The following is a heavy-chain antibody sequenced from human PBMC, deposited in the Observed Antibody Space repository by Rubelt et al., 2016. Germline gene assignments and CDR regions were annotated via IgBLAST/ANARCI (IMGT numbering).Heavy chain of an antibody. CDR1: SSYG. CDR3: AKSSGVVVIDY. J-gene: IGHJ4*02. D-gene: IGHD2-15*01. V-gene: IGHV3-30*18. Sequence: SSYGMHWVRQAPGKGLEWVAVISYDGSNKYYADSVKGRFTISRDNSKNTLYLQMNSLRAEDTAVYYCAKSSGVVVIDYWGQGTLVTVSS. CDR2: ISYDGSNK.